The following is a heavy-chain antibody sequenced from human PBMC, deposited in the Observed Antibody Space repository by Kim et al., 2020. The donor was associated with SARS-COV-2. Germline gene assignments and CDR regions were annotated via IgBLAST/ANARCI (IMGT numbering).Heavy chain of an antibody. V-gene: IGHV3-30*02. CDR3: AKDRGTSGAFDI. Sequence: YYADSVKGRFTISRDNSKNTLYLQMNSLRAEDTAVYYCAKDRGTSGAFDIWGQGTMVTVSS. J-gene: IGHJ3*02. D-gene: IGHD2-2*01.